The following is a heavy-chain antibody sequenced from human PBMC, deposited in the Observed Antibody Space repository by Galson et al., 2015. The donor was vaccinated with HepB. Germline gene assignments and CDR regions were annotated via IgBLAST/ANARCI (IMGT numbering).Heavy chain of an antibody. CDR2: IIPIFGIA. D-gene: IGHD1-7*01. J-gene: IGHJ6*02. Sequence: SVKVSCKASGGTFSSYAISWVRQAPGQGLEWMGGIIPIFGIANYAQKFQGRVTMTRNTSISTAYMELSSLRSEDTAVYYCARTEGDSNWNYPNYYYYYGMDVWGQGTTVTVSS. CDR1: GGTFSSYA. V-gene: IGHV1-69*10. CDR3: ARTEGDSNWNYPNYYYYYGMDV.